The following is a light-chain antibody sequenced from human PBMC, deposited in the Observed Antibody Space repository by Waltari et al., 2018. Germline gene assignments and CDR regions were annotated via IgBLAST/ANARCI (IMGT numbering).Light chain of an antibody. Sequence: QSVLTQPPSVSGTPGQRVTISCSGRSSNIGINTVSWFLQFPGTAPTLLIYANNWRPSGVPDRFSGTKSGTSASLANSGLQSEDDATYYCAAWDDSLNGWVFGGGTKLTVL. CDR2: ANN. J-gene: IGLJ2*01. V-gene: IGLV1-44*01. CDR1: SSNIGINT. CDR3: AAWDDSLNGWV.